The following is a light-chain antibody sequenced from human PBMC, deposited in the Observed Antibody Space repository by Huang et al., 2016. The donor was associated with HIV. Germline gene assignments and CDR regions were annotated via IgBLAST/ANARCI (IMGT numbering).Light chain of an antibody. Sequence: EIVMTQSPATLSVSPGKRATLSCRASQRVSSNLAWYQQKPGQAPRLLIYDASTKATGIPARFSGSWSGTEFTLTISSLQSEDFALYYCQQYHNWPFTFGPGTKV. V-gene: IGKV3-15*01. CDR3: QQYHNWPFT. CDR2: DAS. CDR1: QRVSSN. J-gene: IGKJ3*01.